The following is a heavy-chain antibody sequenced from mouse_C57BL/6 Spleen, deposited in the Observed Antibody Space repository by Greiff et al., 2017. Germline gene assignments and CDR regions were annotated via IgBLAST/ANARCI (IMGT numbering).Heavy chain of an antibody. J-gene: IGHJ4*01. CDR2: IYPRSGNT. D-gene: IGHD1-1*01. CDR1: GYTFTSYG. V-gene: IGHV1-81*01. CDR3: ARGFYGSSPYAMDY. Sequence: QVQLKESGAELARPGASVKLSCTASGYTFTSYGISWVKQRTGQGLEWIGEIYPRSGNTYYNEKFKGKATLTADKSSSTAYMELRSLTSEDSAVDFCARGFYGSSPYAMDYWGQGTSVTVSA.